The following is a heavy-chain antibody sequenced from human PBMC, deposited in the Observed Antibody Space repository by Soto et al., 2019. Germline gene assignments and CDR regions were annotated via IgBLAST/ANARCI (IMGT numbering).Heavy chain of an antibody. D-gene: IGHD1-26*01. V-gene: IGHV4-31*03. J-gene: IGHJ4*02. CDR3: AREGGIVGATAADY. CDR2: IYYSGST. Sequence: QVQLQESGPGLVKPSQTLSLPCTVSGGSISSGGYYWSWIRQHPGKGLEWIGYIYYSGSTYYNPSLKSRGTISVDTSKNQFSLKLSSVTAADTAVYYCAREGGIVGATAADYWGQGTLVTVSS. CDR1: GGSISSGGYY.